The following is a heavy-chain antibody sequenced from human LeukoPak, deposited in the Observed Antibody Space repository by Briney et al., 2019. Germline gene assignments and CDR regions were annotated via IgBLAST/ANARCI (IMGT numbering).Heavy chain of an antibody. D-gene: IGHD1-26*01. CDR1: GFTFSNAW. CDR3: TTSTVGATYFDY. J-gene: IGHJ4*02. Sequence: GGSLRLSCAASGFTFSNAWMNWVRQAPGKGLEWVGRIKRKTDGGTTDYAAPVKGRFTISRDDSKNTLYLQMNSLKTEDTAVYYCTTSTVGATYFDYWGQGTLFTVSS. CDR2: IKRKTDGGTT. V-gene: IGHV3-15*07.